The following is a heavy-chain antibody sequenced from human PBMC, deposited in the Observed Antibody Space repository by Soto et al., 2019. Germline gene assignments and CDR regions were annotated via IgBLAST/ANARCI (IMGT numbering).Heavy chain of an antibody. D-gene: IGHD4-17*01. V-gene: IGHV3-23*01. CDR3: AKDRHPDGVWDIDW. CDR1: GFTFHEYT. J-gene: IGHJ4*02. CDR2: IYGAASGI. Sequence: EVHLLESGGDLVRPGGSLRLSRAASGFTFHEYTMNWVRQAPGKGLEWVSGIYGAASGIYYADSVRGRFTISRDNSRNTVYLQMNNLRAEDTAVYYCAKDRHPDGVWDIDWWGQGARVTVSS.